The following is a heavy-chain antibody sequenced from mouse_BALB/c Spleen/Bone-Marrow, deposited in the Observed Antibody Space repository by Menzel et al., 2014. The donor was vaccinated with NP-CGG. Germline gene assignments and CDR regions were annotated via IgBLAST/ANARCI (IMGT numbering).Heavy chain of an antibody. V-gene: IGHV5-6-2*01. CDR1: GFTFSSYY. Sequence: EVQLVESGGGLVKLGGSLKLSCAASGFTFSSYYMSWVRQTPEERLELVAAINSNGGSTYYPDTVKGRFTISRDNAKNTLYLQMSSLKSEDTALYYCARRGWDGYFDYWGQGTTLTVSS. J-gene: IGHJ2*01. D-gene: IGHD4-1*01. CDR2: INSNGGST. CDR3: ARRGWDGYFDY.